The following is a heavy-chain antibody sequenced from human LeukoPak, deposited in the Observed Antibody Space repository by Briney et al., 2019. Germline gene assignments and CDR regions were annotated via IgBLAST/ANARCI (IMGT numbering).Heavy chain of an antibody. CDR3: ARTLAGITMIEGNWFDP. V-gene: IGHV4-31*11. CDR1: GGSISSGGYY. Sequence: SETLSLTCAVSGGSISSGGYYWSWIRQHPGKGLEWIGYIYYSGSTYYNPSLKSRVTISVDTSKNQFSLKLSSVTAADTAVYYCARTLAGITMIEGNWFDPWGQGTLVTVSS. D-gene: IGHD3-22*01. J-gene: IGHJ5*02. CDR2: IYYSGST.